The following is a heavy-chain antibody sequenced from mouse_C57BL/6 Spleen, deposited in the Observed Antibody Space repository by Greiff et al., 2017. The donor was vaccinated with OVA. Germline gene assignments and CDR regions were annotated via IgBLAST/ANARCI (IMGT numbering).Heavy chain of an antibody. Sequence: QVQLQQPGAELVMPGASVKLSCKASGYTFTSYWMHWVKQRPGQGLEWIGEIDPSDSYTNYNQKFKGKSTLTVDKSSSTAYMQLSSLTSEDSAVYYCARVHYYGSSSYYFDYWGQGTTLTVSS. CDR3: ARVHYYGSSSYYFDY. J-gene: IGHJ2*01. CDR2: IDPSDSYT. CDR1: GYTFTSYW. D-gene: IGHD1-1*01. V-gene: IGHV1-69*01.